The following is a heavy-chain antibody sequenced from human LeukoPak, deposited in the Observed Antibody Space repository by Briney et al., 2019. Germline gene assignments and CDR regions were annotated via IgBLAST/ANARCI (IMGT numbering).Heavy chain of an antibody. CDR3: ARGAGSGWYFFYTS. D-gene: IGHD6-19*01. J-gene: IGHJ5*02. V-gene: IGHV1-46*01. CDR2: INPTGGST. Sequence: GASVKVSCKASGYTFTSYYMHWVRQAPGQGLEWMGLINPTGGSTGYAQKFQGRVTMTRDMSTSTDYMELSSLRSEDTAIYYCARGAGSGWYFFYTSWGQGTLVTVSS. CDR1: GYTFTSYY.